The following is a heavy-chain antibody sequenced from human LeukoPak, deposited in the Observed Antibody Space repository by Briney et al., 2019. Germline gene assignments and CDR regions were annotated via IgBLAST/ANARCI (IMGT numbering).Heavy chain of an antibody. J-gene: IGHJ4*02. CDR3: ASHGSGSYFSYVS. CDR1: GYTFTDYY. D-gene: IGHD3-10*01. Sequence: ASVKVSCKASGYTFTDYYMHWVRQAPGQGLEWMGWINTKDGGAQYAQELQGRVTVTRDTSISTAYMELSSLGNGDTAVYYCASHGSGSYFSYVSWGQGTLVIVSS. CDR2: INTKDGGA. V-gene: IGHV1-2*02.